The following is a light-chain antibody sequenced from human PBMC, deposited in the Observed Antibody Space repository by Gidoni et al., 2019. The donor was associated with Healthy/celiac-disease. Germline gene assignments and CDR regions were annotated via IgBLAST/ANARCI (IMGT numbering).Light chain of an antibody. J-gene: IGKJ4*01. V-gene: IGKV3-11*01. CDR2: DAS. Sequence: EIVLTQSPATLSLSPGERATLSCRASQSVSNYLGWYQQKPGQAPRLLIYDASNRATGIPARFSGSGSGTDFTLTISSLEPEDFAVYYCQQRSNWPPLTFXGXTKVEIK. CDR3: QQRSNWPPLT. CDR1: QSVSNY.